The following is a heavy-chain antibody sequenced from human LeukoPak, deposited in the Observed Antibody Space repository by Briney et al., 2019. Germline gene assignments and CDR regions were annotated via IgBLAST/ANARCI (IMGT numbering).Heavy chain of an antibody. D-gene: IGHD3-22*01. CDR3: AGGGDYYESSGHRPWFDY. CDR1: GGSFSGNY. CDR2: INHSGST. Sequence: SETLSLTCAVYGGSFSGNYWSWNRQPPGKGLEWIGEINHSGSTNYNPSLKSRVTISVDTSKKQISLKLSSVTAADTAVYYCAGGGDYYESSGHRPWFDYWGQGTLVTVSS. V-gene: IGHV4-34*01. J-gene: IGHJ4*02.